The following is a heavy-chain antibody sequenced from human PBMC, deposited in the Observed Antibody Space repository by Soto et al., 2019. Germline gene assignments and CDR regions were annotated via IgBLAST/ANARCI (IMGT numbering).Heavy chain of an antibody. J-gene: IGHJ3*02. CDR2: LIPILGTT. V-gene: IGHV1-69*01. Sequence: QVQLVQSGTELKKPWSSVKVSCNAYGGTFSSYAISWVRQAPGQGLEWMGGLIPILGTTNYAQRFQGRVSITADESTSTTYMELSSLRSEDTAVYYCAGSYKYGSGTFDAFDIWGQGTLVTVSS. D-gene: IGHD3-10*01. CDR1: GGTFSSYA. CDR3: AGSYKYGSGTFDAFDI.